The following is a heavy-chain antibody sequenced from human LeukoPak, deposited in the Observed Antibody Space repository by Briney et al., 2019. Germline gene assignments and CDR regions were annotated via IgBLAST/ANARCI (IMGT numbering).Heavy chain of an antibody. V-gene: IGHV1-2*02. Sequence: LWASVKVSCKASGYTFTSYDINWVRQAPGQGLEWMGWINPNSGGTNYAQKFQGRVTMTRDTSISTAYMELSRLRSDDTAVYYCARDRMAIVPAATPEYWGQGTLVTVSS. D-gene: IGHD2-2*01. CDR3: ARDRMAIVPAATPEY. J-gene: IGHJ4*02. CDR1: GYTFTSYD. CDR2: INPNSGGT.